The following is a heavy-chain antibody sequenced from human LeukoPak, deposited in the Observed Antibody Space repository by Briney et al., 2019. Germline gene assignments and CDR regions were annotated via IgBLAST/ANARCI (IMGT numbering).Heavy chain of an antibody. D-gene: IGHD3-22*01. CDR3: ASARDYYDSSGYWGYYYGMDV. V-gene: IGHV4-30-2*01. J-gene: IGHJ6*02. CDR2: IYHSGST. Sequence: SETLSLTCAVSGGSISSGGYSWSWIWQPPGKGLEWIGYIYHSGSTYYNPSLKSRVTISVDTSKNQFSLKLSSVTAADTAVYYCASARDYYDSSGYWGYYYGMDVWGQGTTVTVSS. CDR1: GGSISSGGYS.